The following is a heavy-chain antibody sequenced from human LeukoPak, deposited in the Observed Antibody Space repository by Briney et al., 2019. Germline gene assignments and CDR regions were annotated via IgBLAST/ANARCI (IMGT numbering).Heavy chain of an antibody. J-gene: IGHJ3*02. CDR1: GGSISSYY. D-gene: IGHD1-26*01. Sequence: PSETLSLTCTVAGGSISSYYWSWIRQPPGKGLEWIGYIYYSGSTNYNPSLKSRVTISVDTSKNQFSLKLSSVTAADTAVYYCVSGSYVSDAFDIWGQGTMVTVSS. CDR3: VSGSYVSDAFDI. CDR2: IYYSGST. V-gene: IGHV4-59*01.